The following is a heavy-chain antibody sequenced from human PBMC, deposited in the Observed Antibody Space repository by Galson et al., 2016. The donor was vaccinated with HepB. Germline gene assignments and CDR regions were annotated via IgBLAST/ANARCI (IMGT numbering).Heavy chain of an antibody. V-gene: IGHV4-30-2*01. Sequence: TLSLTCAVSGGSINIGDYSWSWIRQPPGKGLEWIGDLYLSGITYYNPSLTSRVTMSLDRSKNQFSLELTSVTAADTAVYFCARGRSLWDDYYGMDVWGQGTTVTVSS. J-gene: IGHJ6*02. D-gene: IGHD1-26*01. CDR3: ARGRSLWDDYYGMDV. CDR2: LYLSGIT. CDR1: GGSINIGDYS.